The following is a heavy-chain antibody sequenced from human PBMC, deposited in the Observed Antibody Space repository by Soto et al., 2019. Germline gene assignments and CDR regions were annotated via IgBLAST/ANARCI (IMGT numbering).Heavy chain of an antibody. V-gene: IGHV4-59*01. CDR2: MYNTGST. CDR3: ARDLWGYCGADCYPLDV. J-gene: IGHJ6*02. D-gene: IGHD2-21*02. Sequence: SETLSLTCTVSAGSISSNNWSWIRPPPGKGLEWIGYMYNTGSTIYNPSLKSRVTISVDTSKNQFSLKLNSVTAADTAVYYCARDLWGYCGADCYPLDVWGQGTTVTVSS. CDR1: AGSISSNN.